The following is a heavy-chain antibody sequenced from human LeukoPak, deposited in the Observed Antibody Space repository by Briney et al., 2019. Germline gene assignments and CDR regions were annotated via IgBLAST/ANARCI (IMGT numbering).Heavy chain of an antibody. J-gene: IGHJ3*02. D-gene: IGHD4-17*01. CDR1: GGSISSYY. Sequence: KPSETLSLTCTVSGGSISSYYWSWIRQPPGKGLEWIGYIYYSGSTTYYPPLKSRVTILVDTSKNQFSLKLSSVTAADTAVYYCASQLTTWDAFDIWGQGTMVTVSS. V-gene: IGHV4-59*08. CDR3: ASQLTTWDAFDI. CDR2: IYYSGST.